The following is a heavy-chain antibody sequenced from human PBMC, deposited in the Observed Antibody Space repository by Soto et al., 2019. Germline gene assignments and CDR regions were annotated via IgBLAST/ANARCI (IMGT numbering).Heavy chain of an antibody. D-gene: IGHD2-2*01. Sequence: ASVKVSCKASGXPFTSSYMHWVRQAPGQGLEWMGIINPSGGSTSYAQKFQGRVTMTRDTSTSTVYMELSSLRSEDTAVYYCARVPAAMPIYYFDYWGQGTLVTVSS. J-gene: IGHJ4*02. V-gene: IGHV1-46*03. CDR3: ARVPAAMPIYYFDY. CDR2: INPSGGST. CDR1: GXPFTSSY.